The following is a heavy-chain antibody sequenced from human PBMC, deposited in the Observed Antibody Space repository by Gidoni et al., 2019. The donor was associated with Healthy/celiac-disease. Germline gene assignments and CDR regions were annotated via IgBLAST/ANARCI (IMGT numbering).Heavy chain of an antibody. D-gene: IGHD3-3*01. CDR2: IIPIFGTA. Sequence: GIIPIFGTANYAQKFQGRVTITADESTSTAYMELSSLRSEDTAVYYCAQLEGSRGFDYWGQGTLVTVSS. CDR3: AQLEGSRGFDY. J-gene: IGHJ4*02. V-gene: IGHV1-69*01.